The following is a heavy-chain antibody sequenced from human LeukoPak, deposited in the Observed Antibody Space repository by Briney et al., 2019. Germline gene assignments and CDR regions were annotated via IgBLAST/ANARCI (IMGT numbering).Heavy chain of an antibody. D-gene: IGHD2-15*01. J-gene: IGHJ3*02. CDR3: AREFADCSGGSCCSDDAFDI. Sequence: GGSLRLSCAASGFTFSSYSMNWVRQAPGKGLEWVSSISSSSSYIYYADSVKGRFTISRDNAKNSLYLQMNSLRAEDTAVYYCAREFADCSGGSCCSDDAFDIWGQGTMVTVSS. V-gene: IGHV3-21*01. CDR1: GFTFSSYS. CDR2: ISSSSSYI.